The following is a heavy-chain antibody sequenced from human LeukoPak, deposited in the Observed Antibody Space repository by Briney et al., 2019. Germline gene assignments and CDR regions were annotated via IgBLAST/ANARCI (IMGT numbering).Heavy chain of an antibody. V-gene: IGHV1-69*04. CDR3: ARGSIAAAGTLGDY. D-gene: IGHD6-13*01. J-gene: IGHJ4*02. CDR2: IIPILGIA. CDR1: GGTFSSYA. Sequence: GASVKVSCKASGGTFSSYAIGWVRQAPGQGLEWMGRIIPILGIANYAQKFQGRVTITADKSTSTAYMELSSLRSEDTAVYYCARGSIAAAGTLGDYWGQGTLVTVSS.